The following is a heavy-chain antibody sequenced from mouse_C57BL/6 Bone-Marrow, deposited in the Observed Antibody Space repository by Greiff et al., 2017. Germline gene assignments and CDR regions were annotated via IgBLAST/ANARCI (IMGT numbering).Heavy chain of an antibody. CDR3: ARTTVVATSLSYYAMDY. V-gene: IGHV1-69*01. CDR1: GYTFTSYW. D-gene: IGHD1-1*01. J-gene: IGHJ4*01. CDR2: IDPSDSYT. Sequence: QVQLQQPGAELVMPGASVKLSCPASGYTFTSYWMHWVKQRPGQGLEWIGEIDPSDSYTTYNQKVKGKSTLTVDKSSSTAYMQLRCLTSEDTAVYYCARTTVVATSLSYYAMDYGGQGTSVTVAS.